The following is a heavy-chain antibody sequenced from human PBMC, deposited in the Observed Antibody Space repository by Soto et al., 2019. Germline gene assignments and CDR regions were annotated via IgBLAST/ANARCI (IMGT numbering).Heavy chain of an antibody. D-gene: IGHD3-3*01. V-gene: IGHV4-59*01. CDR1: VGSILSYY. CDR2: IYHIGSI. CDR3: VIFLKNPFAP. Sequence: AKTLSLTCTFSVGSILSYYWSWSPKPPGKALEGIGDIYHIGSINYKPSLSSRATISLDTCKNQLPLWLSSVTAAHTAAYYSVIFLKNPFAPWGQGTLVTVSS. J-gene: IGHJ5*02.